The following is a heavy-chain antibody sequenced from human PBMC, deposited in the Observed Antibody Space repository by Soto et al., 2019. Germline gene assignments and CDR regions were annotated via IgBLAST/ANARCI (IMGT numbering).Heavy chain of an antibody. CDR2: INHFGST. V-gene: IGHV4-34*01. Sequence: PSETLSLTCAVYGGSFSAYSWSWIRQTSGKGLEWIGEINHFGSTNYNPSLKSRVTISVDTSKKRFSLKLNSVTAADTAVYYCARTSQWLRLGGFDYWGQGTLVTVSS. CDR1: GGSFSAYS. J-gene: IGHJ4*02. CDR3: ARTSQWLRLGGFDY. D-gene: IGHD5-12*01.